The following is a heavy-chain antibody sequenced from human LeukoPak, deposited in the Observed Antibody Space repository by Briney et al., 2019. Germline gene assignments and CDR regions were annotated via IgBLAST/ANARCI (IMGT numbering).Heavy chain of an antibody. Sequence: GGSLRLSCAASGFIFDDYAMHWVRQAPGKGLEWVSDISWNSGNIGYADSVKGRFTISRDNAKNSLYLQMNSLRAEDTAVYYCASLYCGADCYSGYWGQGTLVTVSS. CDR2: ISWNSGNI. V-gene: IGHV3-9*01. CDR1: GFIFDDYA. CDR3: ASLYCGADCYSGY. J-gene: IGHJ4*02. D-gene: IGHD2-21*02.